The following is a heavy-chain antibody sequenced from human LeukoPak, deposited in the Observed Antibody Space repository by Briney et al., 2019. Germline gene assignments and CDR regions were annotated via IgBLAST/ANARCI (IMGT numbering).Heavy chain of an antibody. Sequence: PGGSLRLSSAASGFTFSSYGMHWVRQVPATGLAWVAFIRFDGSNKYYADSVKGRFTISRDNSKNTLYLQMNSLRAEDTAVYYCAKDSRGYNLYYYYYMDVWGKGTTVTVSS. CDR2: IRFDGSNK. V-gene: IGHV3-30*02. CDR1: GFTFSSYG. CDR3: AKDSRGYNLYYYYYMDV. J-gene: IGHJ6*03. D-gene: IGHD5-24*01.